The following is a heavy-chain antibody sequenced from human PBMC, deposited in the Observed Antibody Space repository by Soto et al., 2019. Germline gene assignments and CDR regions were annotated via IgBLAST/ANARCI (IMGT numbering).Heavy chain of an antibody. Sequence: EVQLVESGGGLVQPGGSPRLSCAASGFTFSNYWMHWVRQVPGKGLVWVSDISADGGTTRYADSVKGRFTISRDNAKNKLYWERNSLRAEDTAVYFCARGGVQTVDYWGQGTLVTVSS. CDR3: ARGGVQTVDY. V-gene: IGHV3-74*01. CDR1: GFTFSNYW. D-gene: IGHD1-1*01. CDR2: ISADGGTT. J-gene: IGHJ4*02.